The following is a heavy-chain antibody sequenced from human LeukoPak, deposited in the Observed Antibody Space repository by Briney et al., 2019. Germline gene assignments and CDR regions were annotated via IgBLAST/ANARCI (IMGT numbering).Heavy chain of an antibody. CDR2: ISYTGST. CDR1: GSSISVYY. CDR3: ARGSRPDYYGSRNYLY. D-gene: IGHD3-10*01. V-gene: IGHV4-59*01. Sequence: SETLSLTCTVSGSSISVYYWGWIRQPRGKGLEWLGYISYTGSTKYSPSLKSRVIMSVDTAKNQFSLNLTSVTAADTALYYCARGSRPDYYGSRNYLYWGQGTLVTVSP. J-gene: IGHJ4*02.